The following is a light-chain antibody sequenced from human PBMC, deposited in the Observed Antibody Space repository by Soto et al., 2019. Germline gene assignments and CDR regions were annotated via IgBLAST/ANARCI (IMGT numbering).Light chain of an antibody. CDR3: SSYTSSREE. CDR2: DVS. J-gene: IGLJ3*02. CDR1: SSDVGGYNY. Sequence: QSVLTQPVSVSGSPGQSITISCTGTSSDVGGYNYVSWYQQHPGKAPKLMIYDVSNRPSGVSNRFSGSKSGNTASLTISGLQAEDEADYYCSSYTSSREEFGGGTKLTVL. V-gene: IGLV2-14*01.